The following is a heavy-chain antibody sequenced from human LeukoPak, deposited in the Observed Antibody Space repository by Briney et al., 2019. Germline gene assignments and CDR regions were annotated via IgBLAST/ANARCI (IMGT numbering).Heavy chain of an antibody. Sequence: GESLKISCKGSGYSFTSYWIGWVRQMPGRGLEWMGIIYPGDSDTRYSPSFQGQVTISADKSISTAYLQWSSLKASDTAMYYCARHRTHRSTYYYYMDVWGKGTTVTVSS. D-gene: IGHD2-2*01. CDR1: GYSFTSYW. CDR2: IYPGDSDT. J-gene: IGHJ6*03. CDR3: ARHRTHRSTYYYYMDV. V-gene: IGHV5-51*01.